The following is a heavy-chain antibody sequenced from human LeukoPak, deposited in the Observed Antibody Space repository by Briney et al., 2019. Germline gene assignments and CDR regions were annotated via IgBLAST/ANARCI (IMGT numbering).Heavy chain of an antibody. CDR3: ARSGLMATIVNWFDP. CDR2: IYHSGST. D-gene: IGHD5-24*01. J-gene: IGHJ5*02. Sequence: PSETLSLTCAVSGGSISSSNWWSWVRQPPGKGLEWIGEIYHSGSTNYNPSLKSRITISVDKSKNQFSLKLSSVTAADTAVYYCARSGLMATIVNWFDPWGQGTLVTVSS. CDR1: GGSISSSNW. V-gene: IGHV4-4*02.